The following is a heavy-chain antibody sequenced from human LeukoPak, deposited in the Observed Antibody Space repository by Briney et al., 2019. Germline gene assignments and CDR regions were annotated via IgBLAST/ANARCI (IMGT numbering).Heavy chain of an antibody. Sequence: PGGSLRLSCAASGFTFSSYGMNWVRQAPGKGLEWVSSISSSSSYIYYADSVKGRFTISRDNAKNSLYLQMNSLRAEDTAVYYCARDKYSSGWYGKAFDIWGQGTMVTVSS. CDR3: ARDKYSSGWYGKAFDI. CDR1: GFTFSSYG. V-gene: IGHV3-21*01. D-gene: IGHD6-19*01. CDR2: ISSSSSYI. J-gene: IGHJ3*02.